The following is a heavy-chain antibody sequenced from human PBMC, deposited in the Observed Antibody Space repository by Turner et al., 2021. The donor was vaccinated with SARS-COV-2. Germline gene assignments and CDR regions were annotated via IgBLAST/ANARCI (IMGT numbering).Heavy chain of an antibody. Sequence: QVQLVQSGAEVKKPGASVKVSCKVSGYTLPELSMHWVRQAPGKGLEWMGGFDPEDGKTIDAQNLQCRVTMTEDTSTDTAYMELRSLRSEDTAVYYCATHYDIVNPYYAPRGYSGMDVWGQGTAVTVSS. CDR3: ATHYDIVNPYYAPRGYSGMDV. CDR1: GYTLPELS. CDR2: FDPEDGKT. D-gene: IGHD3-9*01. J-gene: IGHJ6*02. V-gene: IGHV1-24*01.